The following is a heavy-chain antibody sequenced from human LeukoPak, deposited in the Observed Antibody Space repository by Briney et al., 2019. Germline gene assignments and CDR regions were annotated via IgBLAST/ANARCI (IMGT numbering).Heavy chain of an antibody. V-gene: IGHV3-74*01. Sequence: GGSLRLSCAASGFTFSSNWMHWIRQVPGEGLVWVARINPDGSDTSYADSEKGRFTISRDNAKNTLYLQMNSLRVEDTALYYCTRDTFGARDYWGQGTLVTVSS. CDR1: GFTFSSNW. J-gene: IGHJ4*02. CDR2: INPDGSDT. D-gene: IGHD3-10*01. CDR3: TRDTFGARDY.